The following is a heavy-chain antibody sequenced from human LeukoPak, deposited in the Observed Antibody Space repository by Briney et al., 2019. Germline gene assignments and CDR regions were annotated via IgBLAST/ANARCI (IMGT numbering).Heavy chain of an antibody. CDR3: ARSNYDILTGYHYNWFDP. CDR2: IYYSGST. D-gene: IGHD3-9*01. V-gene: IGHV4-30-4*01. J-gene: IGHJ5*02. Sequence: SQTLSLTCTVSGGSISSGDYYWSWIRQPPGKGLEWIGYIYYSGSTYYNPSLKSRVTISVDTSKNQFSLKLSSVTAADTAVYYCARSNYDILTGYHYNWFDPWGQGTLVTVSS. CDR1: GGSISSGDYY.